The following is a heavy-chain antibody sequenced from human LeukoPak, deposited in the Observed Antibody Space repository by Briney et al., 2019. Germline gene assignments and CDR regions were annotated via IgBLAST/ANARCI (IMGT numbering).Heavy chain of an antibody. J-gene: IGHJ4*02. CDR2: IYSGGST. V-gene: IGHV3-53*01. CDR1: GFTVSSNY. CDR3: ARDLGGVTDY. Sequence: TGGSLRLSYAASGFTVSSNYMSWVRQAPGKGLEWVSVIYSGGSTYYADSVKGRFTISRDNSKNTLYLQMNSLRAEDTAVYYCARDLGGVTDYWGQGTLVTASS. D-gene: IGHD3-16*01.